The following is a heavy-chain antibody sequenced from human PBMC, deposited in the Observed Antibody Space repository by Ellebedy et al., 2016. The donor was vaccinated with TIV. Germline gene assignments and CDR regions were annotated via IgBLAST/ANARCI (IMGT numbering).Heavy chain of an antibody. J-gene: IGHJ4*02. Sequence: AASVKVSCKVSGVTFSTNAISWLRQAPGQGLEWMGAIVPIFGKSNYAQSFQGRLSITADESTNTAYMDLSSLRSQDAALYFCAREGISGLSEHWGQGSLVTVSS. D-gene: IGHD2/OR15-2a*01. V-gene: IGHV1-69*13. CDR2: IVPIFGKS. CDR3: AREGISGLSEH. CDR1: GVTFSTNA.